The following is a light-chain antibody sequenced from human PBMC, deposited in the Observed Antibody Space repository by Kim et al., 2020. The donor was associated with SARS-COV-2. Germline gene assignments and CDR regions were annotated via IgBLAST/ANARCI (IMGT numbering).Light chain of an antibody. Sequence: ASVGDRVSITCRARQSISSYLNWNQRKPGKAPKLLIYAASSLQSGVPSRFSGSGSGTDFTLTISTLRPEDFATYFGQQSYSTPRTFGQGT. CDR2: AAS. J-gene: IGKJ1*01. CDR1: QSISSY. CDR3: QQSYSTPRT. V-gene: IGKV1-39*01.